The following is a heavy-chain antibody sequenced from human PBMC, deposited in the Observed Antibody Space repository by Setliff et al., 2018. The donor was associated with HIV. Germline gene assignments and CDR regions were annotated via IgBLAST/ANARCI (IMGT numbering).Heavy chain of an antibody. D-gene: IGHD5-12*01. J-gene: IGHJ6*03. V-gene: IGHV1-8*02. CDR3: ARGATLLPGYSDRWEYFYMDV. CDR1: GYTFTSYD. CDR2: MMPSSGNT. Sequence: ASVKVSCKASGYTFTSYDINWVRQATGQGLEWMGWMMPSSGNTGYAQKFQGRLTMTRNTSISTAYMELSGLISEDTAVYYCARGATLLPGYSDRWEYFYMDVWGKGTTVTVSS.